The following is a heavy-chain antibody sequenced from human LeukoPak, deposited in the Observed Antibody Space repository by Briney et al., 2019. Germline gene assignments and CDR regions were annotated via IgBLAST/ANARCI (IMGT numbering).Heavy chain of an antibody. CDR2: FNTNTGNP. J-gene: IGHJ5*02. CDR1: GYTFTSYA. Sequence: GASVKVSCKASGYTFTSYAMNWVRQAPGQGLEWMGWFNTNTGNPTYAQGFTGRFVFSLDTSVSTAYLQISSLKAEDTAVYYCARDGYYGSGSYPNWFDPWGQGTLVTVSS. V-gene: IGHV7-4-1*02. D-gene: IGHD3-10*01. CDR3: ARDGYYGSGSYPNWFDP.